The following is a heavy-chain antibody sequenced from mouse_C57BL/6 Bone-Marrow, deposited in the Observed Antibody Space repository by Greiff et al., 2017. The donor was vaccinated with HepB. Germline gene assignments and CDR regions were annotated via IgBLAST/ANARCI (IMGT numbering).Heavy chain of an antibody. CDR1: GFTFSSYA. CDR2: ISDGGSYT. V-gene: IGHV5-4*01. Sequence: EVKLMESGGGLVKPGGSLKLSCAASGFTFSSYAMSWVRQTPEKRLEWVATISDGGSYTYYPDNVKGRFTISRDNAKNNLYLQMSHLKSEDTAMYFCARDPNFHDYWGQGTTLTVSS. CDR3: ARDPNFHDY. J-gene: IGHJ2*01.